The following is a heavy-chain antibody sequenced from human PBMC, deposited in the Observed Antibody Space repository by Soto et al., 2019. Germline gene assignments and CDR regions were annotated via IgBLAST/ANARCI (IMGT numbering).Heavy chain of an antibody. J-gene: IGHJ4*02. CDR2: IKQDGSEK. D-gene: IGHD4-17*01. CDR3: AKDYHGDYTFDY. V-gene: IGHV3-7*01. CDR1: GFTFSRYW. Sequence: EVQLVESGGGLVQPGGSLRLSCAASGFTFSRYWMSWVRQAPGKGLEWVANIKQDGSEKYYVDSVKGRFTISRDNSKNTLYLQMNSLRAEDTAVYYCAKDYHGDYTFDYWGQGTLVTVSS.